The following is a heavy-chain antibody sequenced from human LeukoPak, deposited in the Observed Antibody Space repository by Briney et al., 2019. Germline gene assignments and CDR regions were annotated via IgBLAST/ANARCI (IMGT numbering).Heavy chain of an antibody. J-gene: IGHJ4*02. CDR3: ARDKEKATAQFDY. CDR1: GFTFSSNY. V-gene: IGHV3-66*01. D-gene: IGHD5-24*01. CDR2: IYSGGST. Sequence: GGSLRLSCAASGFTFSSNYMSWVRQAPGKGLEWVSVIYSGGSTYYSDSVKGRFTISRDNAKNSLYLQMNSLRPEDTAVYYCARDKEKATAQFDYWGQGTLVTVSS.